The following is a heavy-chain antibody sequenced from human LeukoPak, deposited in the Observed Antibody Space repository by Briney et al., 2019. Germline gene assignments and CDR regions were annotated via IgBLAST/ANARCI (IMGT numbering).Heavy chain of an antibody. CDR2: IYYSGST. CDR1: GGSISSYY. CDR3: ARGPLGAAVDY. D-gene: IGHD1-26*01. Sequence: SETLSLTCTVSGGSISSYYWSWIRQPTGKGLEWIGYIYYSGSTNYNPSLKSRVTISVDTHKNQFSLKLSSVTAADAAVYYCARGPLGAAVDYWGQGTLVTVSS. J-gene: IGHJ4*02. V-gene: IGHV4-59*01.